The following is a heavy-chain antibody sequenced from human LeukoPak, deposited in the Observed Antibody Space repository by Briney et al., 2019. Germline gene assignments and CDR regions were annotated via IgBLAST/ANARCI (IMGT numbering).Heavy chain of an antibody. J-gene: IGHJ5*02. CDR2: INPSGGST. V-gene: IGHV1-46*01. CDR1: GGTFSSYA. D-gene: IGHD6-19*01. CDR3: ARSGWGWLDA. Sequence: ASVKVSCKASGGTFSSYAISWVRQAPGQGLEWMGIINPSGGSTSYAQKFQGRVTMTRDMSTSTVYMELSSLRSEDTAVYYCARSGWGWLDAWGQGTLVTVSS.